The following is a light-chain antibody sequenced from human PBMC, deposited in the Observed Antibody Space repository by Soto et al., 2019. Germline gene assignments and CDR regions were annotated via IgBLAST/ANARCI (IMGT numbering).Light chain of an antibody. CDR2: EVR. V-gene: IGLV2-14*03. CDR1: SSDVGGYNY. Sequence: QSAPTQPASVSGSPGQSITISCTGTSSDVGGYNYVSWYQQHPGKAPKLMIYEVRNRPSGVSNRFSGSKSGNTASLTISGLQAEDEADYYCSSYTTSSTLVFGSGTKVTVL. J-gene: IGLJ1*01. CDR3: SSYTTSSTLV.